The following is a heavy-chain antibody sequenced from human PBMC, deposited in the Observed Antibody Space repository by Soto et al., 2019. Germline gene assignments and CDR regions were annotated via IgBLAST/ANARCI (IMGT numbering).Heavy chain of an antibody. Sequence: QVQLQESGPELVKPSETLSLTCTVSGGSVSSGSYYWSWIRQPPGKGLEWIGYIYYSGSTNYNPSLKSRVTISVDTSKNQFSLKLSSVTAADTAVYYCARVDSSSWNWGQGTLVTVSS. D-gene: IGHD6-6*01. CDR2: IYYSGST. CDR3: ARVDSSSWN. J-gene: IGHJ4*02. V-gene: IGHV4-61*01. CDR1: GGSVSSGSYY.